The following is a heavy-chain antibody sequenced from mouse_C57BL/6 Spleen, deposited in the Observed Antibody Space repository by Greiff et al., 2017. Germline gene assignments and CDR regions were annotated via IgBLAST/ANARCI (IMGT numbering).Heavy chain of an antibody. CDR3: ARGDYYGSSPYYFDY. J-gene: IGHJ2*01. CDR2: ISSGGSYT. Sequence: VQLQQSGGDLVKPGGSLKLSCAASGFTFSSYGMSWVRQTPDKRLEWVATISSGGSYTYYPDSVKGRFTISRDNAKNTLYLQMSSLKSEDTAMYYCARGDYYGSSPYYFDYWGQGTTLTVSS. CDR1: GFTFSSYG. D-gene: IGHD1-1*01. V-gene: IGHV5-6*01.